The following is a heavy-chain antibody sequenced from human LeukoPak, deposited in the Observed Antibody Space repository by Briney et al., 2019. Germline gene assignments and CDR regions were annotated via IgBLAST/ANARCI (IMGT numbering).Heavy chain of an antibody. CDR2: ISSSSSYI. D-gene: IGHD6-6*01. J-gene: IGHJ6*02. CDR1: GFTFSSYS. Sequence: GGSLRLSCAASGFTFSSYSMNWVRQAPGKGLEWVSSISSSSSYIYYADSVKGRFTISRDNAKNSLYLQMNSLRAEDTAVYYCARRRLVRDNYYGMDVWGQGTTVTVSS. V-gene: IGHV3-21*01. CDR3: ARRRLVRDNYYGMDV.